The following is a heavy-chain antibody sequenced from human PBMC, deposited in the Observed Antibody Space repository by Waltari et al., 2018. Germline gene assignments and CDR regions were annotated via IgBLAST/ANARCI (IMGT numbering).Heavy chain of an antibody. J-gene: IGHJ4*02. Sequence: QVQLQQWGAGLLKPSETLSLTCAVYGGSFSGYYWSWIRQPPGKGLEWIGEINHSGSTNYNPSLKSRVTISVDTSKNQFSLKLSSVTAADTAVYYCARDGGRWGPSFDYWGQGTLVTVSS. CDR2: INHSGST. D-gene: IGHD3-16*01. CDR1: GGSFSGYY. CDR3: ARDGGRWGPSFDY. V-gene: IGHV4-34*01.